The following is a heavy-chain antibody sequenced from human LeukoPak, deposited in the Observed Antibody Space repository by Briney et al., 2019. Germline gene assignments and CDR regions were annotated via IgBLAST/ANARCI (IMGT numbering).Heavy chain of an antibody. D-gene: IGHD3-10*01. Sequence: SETLSLTCTVSGGSISSSYWSWIRQPPGKGLEWIGYIFYSGSTNYNPSLKSRVTISVDTSKNHFSLKLSSVTAADTAVYYCARDMGYFDNWGPGTLVTVSS. CDR2: IFYSGST. CDR3: ARDMGYFDN. CDR1: GGSISSSY. J-gene: IGHJ4*02. V-gene: IGHV4-59*01.